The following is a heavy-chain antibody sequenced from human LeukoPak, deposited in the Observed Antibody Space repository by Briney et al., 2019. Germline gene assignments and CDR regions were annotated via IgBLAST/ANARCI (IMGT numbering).Heavy chain of an antibody. Sequence: PGGSLRLSCAASGFTFSSYGMHWVRQAPGKGLEWVAVIWYDGSNKYYADSVKGRFTISRDNSKNTLYLQMNSLRAVDTAVYYCAKDWGWLRSLYYFDYWGQGTLVTVSS. CDR2: IWYDGSNK. D-gene: IGHD5-12*01. CDR1: GFTFSSYG. J-gene: IGHJ4*02. V-gene: IGHV3-33*06. CDR3: AKDWGWLRSLYYFDY.